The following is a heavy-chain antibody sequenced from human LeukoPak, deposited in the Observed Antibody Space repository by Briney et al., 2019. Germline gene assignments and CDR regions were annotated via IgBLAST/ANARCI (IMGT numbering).Heavy chain of an antibody. Sequence: ASVKVSCKVSGYTLTELSMHWVRQAPGKGLEWMGGFGPEDGETIYAQKFQGRVTMTEDTSTDTAYMELSSLRSEDTAVYYCATADIVVVPAAMPVGYYYGMDVWGQGTTVTVSS. V-gene: IGHV1-24*01. CDR3: ATADIVVVPAAMPVGYYYGMDV. CDR1: GYTLTELS. D-gene: IGHD2-2*01. J-gene: IGHJ6*02. CDR2: FGPEDGET.